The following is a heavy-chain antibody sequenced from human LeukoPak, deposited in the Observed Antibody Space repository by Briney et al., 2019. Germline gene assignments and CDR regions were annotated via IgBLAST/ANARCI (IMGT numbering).Heavy chain of an antibody. CDR3: ARSRRVYGSGRRYYYGMDV. CDR1: GGSFSGYY. V-gene: IGHV4-34*01. J-gene: IGHJ6*02. Sequence: SESLSLTCAVYGGSFSGYYWSWIRPPPGKGLEWIGEFNHSGSTNYNPSLKSRVTISVDTSKNQFSLKLSSVTAADTAVYYCARSRRVYGSGRRYYYGMDVWGQGTTVTVSS. CDR2: FNHSGST. D-gene: IGHD3-10*01.